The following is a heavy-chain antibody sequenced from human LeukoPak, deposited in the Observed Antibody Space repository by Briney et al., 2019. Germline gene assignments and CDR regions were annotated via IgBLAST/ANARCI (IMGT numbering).Heavy chain of an antibody. D-gene: IGHD2-2*01. CDR2: ISGNGGTT. CDR1: GFSFGSYG. Sequence: PGESLRLSCAASGFSFGSYGLSWVRQAPGKGPQWVSYISGNGGTTHYADSVEGRFTISRDNAKNSLYLQMSSLRAEDTAVYYCARASPAAMDYYYMDVWGKGTTVTVSS. V-gene: IGHV3-48*04. J-gene: IGHJ6*03. CDR3: ARASPAAMDYYYMDV.